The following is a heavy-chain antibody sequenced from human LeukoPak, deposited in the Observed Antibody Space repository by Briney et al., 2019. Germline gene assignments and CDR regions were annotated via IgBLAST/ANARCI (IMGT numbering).Heavy chain of an antibody. CDR1: KFTFSTYS. J-gene: IGHJ4*02. D-gene: IGHD3-10*01. CDR2: IRSKTDGGTT. V-gene: IGHV3-15*01. Sequence: GESLRLSCVASKFTFSTYSMTWVRQAPGKGLEWVGRIRSKTDGGTTDYAAPVKGRFTISRDDSKNTLYLQMNSLRAEDTAVYYCAKDSALNYFDYWGQGTLVTVSS. CDR3: AKDSALNYFDY.